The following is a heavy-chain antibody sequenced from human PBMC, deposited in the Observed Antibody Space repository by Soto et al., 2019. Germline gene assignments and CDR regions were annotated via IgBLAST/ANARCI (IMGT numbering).Heavy chain of an antibody. CDR2: IGTAGDT. J-gene: IGHJ3*02. D-gene: IGHD1-7*01. V-gene: IGHV3-13*01. CDR3: ARGTPFVGGRYNWNYGGVEAFDI. Sequence: GGSLRLSCAASGFTFSSYDMHWVRQATGKGLEWVSAIGTAGDTYYPGSVKGRFTISRENAKNSLYLQMNSLRAGDTAVYYCARGTPFVGGRYNWNYGGVEAFDIWGQGTMVTVSS. CDR1: GFTFSSYD.